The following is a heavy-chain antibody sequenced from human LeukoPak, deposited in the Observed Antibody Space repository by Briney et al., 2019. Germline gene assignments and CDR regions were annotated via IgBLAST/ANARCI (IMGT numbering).Heavy chain of an antibody. CDR2: IFYDGSNN. Sequence: GGSLRLSCAASGFTFSSYGMHWVRQAPGKGLEWVALIFYDGSNNYYAGSVKGRFTISRDNSKNTLYLQMNSLRAEDTAVYYCAGGTYALDFWGQGTLVTVSS. D-gene: IGHD4-17*01. V-gene: IGHV3-33*01. CDR1: GFTFSSYG. J-gene: IGHJ4*02. CDR3: AGGTYALDF.